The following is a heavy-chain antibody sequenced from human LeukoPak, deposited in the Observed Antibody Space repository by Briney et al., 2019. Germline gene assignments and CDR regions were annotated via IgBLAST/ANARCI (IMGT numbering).Heavy chain of an antibody. CDR1: GGSLSSHY. V-gene: IGHV4-59*11. CDR3: ARFASGCSTSSCYLTY. Sequence: SETLSLTCSVSGGSLSSHYWSWMRQPPGKGLELIGHIHDTGSTFYNPSLRGRVTISLDTSNNQFSLKLTSMTAADTAVYYCARFASGCSTSSCYLTYWGQGTLVTVS. CDR2: IHDTGST. D-gene: IGHD2-2*01. J-gene: IGHJ4*02.